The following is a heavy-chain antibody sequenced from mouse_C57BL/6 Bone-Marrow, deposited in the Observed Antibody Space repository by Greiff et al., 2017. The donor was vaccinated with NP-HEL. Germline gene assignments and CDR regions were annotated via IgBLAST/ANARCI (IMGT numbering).Heavy chain of an antibody. CDR1: GFTFSSYG. CDR3: ARPLRPYYFDY. Sequence: EVKLVESGGDLVKPGGSLKLSCAASGFTFSSYGMSWVRQTPDKRLEWVATISSGGSYTYYPDSVKGRFTISRDNAKNTLYLQMSSLKSEDTAMYYCARPLRPYYFDYWAQGTTLTVSS. CDR2: ISSGGSYT. V-gene: IGHV5-6*01. D-gene: IGHD2-12*01. J-gene: IGHJ2*01.